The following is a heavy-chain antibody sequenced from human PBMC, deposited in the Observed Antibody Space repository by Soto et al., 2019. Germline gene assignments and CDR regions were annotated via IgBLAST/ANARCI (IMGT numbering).Heavy chain of an antibody. Sequence: QVQLVESGGGVVQPGRSLRLSCAASGFTFSSYGMHWVRQAPGKGLEWVAVISYDGSNKYYADSVKGRFTISRDNSKNTLYLQMNSRRAEDTAVYYGAKLVYCSGGSCYSVDYWGQGTLVTVSS. D-gene: IGHD2-15*01. CDR2: ISYDGSNK. V-gene: IGHV3-30*18. CDR1: GFTFSSYG. J-gene: IGHJ4*02. CDR3: AKLVYCSGGSCYSVDY.